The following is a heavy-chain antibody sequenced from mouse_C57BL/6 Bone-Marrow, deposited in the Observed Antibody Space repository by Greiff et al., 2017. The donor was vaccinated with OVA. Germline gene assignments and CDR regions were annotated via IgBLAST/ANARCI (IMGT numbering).Heavy chain of an antibody. J-gene: IGHJ1*03. CDR1: GFNIKDDY. V-gene: IGHV14-4*01. CDR2: IDPENGDT. Sequence: EVKLQESGAELVRPGASVKLSCTASGFNIKDDYMHWVKQRPEQGLEWIGWIDPENGDTEYASKFQGKATITADTSSNTAYLQLSSLTSEDTAVYYCTTPPYYSNYDWYFDVWGTGTTVTVSS. CDR3: TTPPYYSNYDWYFDV. D-gene: IGHD2-5*01.